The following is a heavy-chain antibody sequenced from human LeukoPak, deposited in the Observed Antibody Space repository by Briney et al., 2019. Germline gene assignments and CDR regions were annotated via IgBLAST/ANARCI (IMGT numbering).Heavy chain of an antibody. CDR1: GFTFSDHY. Sequence: GGSLRLSCAASGFTFSDHYMDLVRQAPGKGLEWVGRTRNKANSYTTEYAASVKGRFTISRDDSKNSLYLQMNSLKTEDTAVYYCARATYDSSGYSFDYWGQGTLVTVSS. V-gene: IGHV3-72*01. CDR3: ARATYDSSGYSFDY. J-gene: IGHJ4*02. D-gene: IGHD3-22*01. CDR2: TRNKANSYTT.